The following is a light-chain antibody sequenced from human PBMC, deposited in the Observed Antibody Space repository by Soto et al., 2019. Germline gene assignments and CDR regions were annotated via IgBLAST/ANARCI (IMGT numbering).Light chain of an antibody. CDR1: QSISDF. V-gene: IGKV3-11*01. CDR2: DAS. Sequence: EIVLTQSPATLSLSPGERASLSCRASQSISDFLAWYQQKPGQAPRLLIYDASIRATGIPARFSGSGSGTDFTLTISSIEPEDFAVYYCQQRSNRPPLTFGGGTRVDFK. CDR3: QQRSNRPPLT. J-gene: IGKJ4*01.